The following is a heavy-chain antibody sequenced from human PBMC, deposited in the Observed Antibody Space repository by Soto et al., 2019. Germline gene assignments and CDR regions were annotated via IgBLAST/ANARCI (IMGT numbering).Heavy chain of an antibody. CDR1: GYTFTSYA. CDR3: ARDLGGSYAVDY. J-gene: IGHJ4*02. Sequence: QVQLVQSGAEVKKPGASVKVSCKASGYTFTSYAMHWVRQAPGQRLEWMGWINAGNGNTKDSQKFQGRVTITRDTSASTADMELSSLRSEDTAVYYGARDLGGSYAVDYWGQGTLVTVSS. D-gene: IGHD1-26*01. CDR2: INAGNGNT. V-gene: IGHV1-3*01.